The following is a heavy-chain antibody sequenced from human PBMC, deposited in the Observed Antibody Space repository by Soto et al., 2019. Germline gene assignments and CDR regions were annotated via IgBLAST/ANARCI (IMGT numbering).Heavy chain of an antibody. D-gene: IGHD5-12*01. V-gene: IGHV2-5*02. CDR1: GFSLSTRGVG. CDR3: AHRPRGYAYYFDF. Sequence: QITLKESGPTLMKPTQTLTLTCTFSGFSLSTRGVGVAWIRQPPGKSLEWLALIFWDDDKWYNPSLKSRLTITVDTSKNQVVLIMANMYPVDTATYYCAHRPRGYAYYFDFWGQGTLVTVSS. J-gene: IGHJ4*02. CDR2: IFWDDDK.